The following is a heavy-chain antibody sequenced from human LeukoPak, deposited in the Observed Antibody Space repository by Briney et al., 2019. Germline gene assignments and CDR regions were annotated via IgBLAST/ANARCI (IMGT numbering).Heavy chain of an antibody. CDR3: ARRAANYGRSLNHYYYGMDV. J-gene: IGHJ6*02. CDR2: IYYSGST. CDR1: GGSISSSSYY. Sequence: SETLSLTCTVSGGSISSSSYYWGWIRQPPGKGLEWIGSIYYSGSTYYNPSLKSRVTISVDTSKNQFSLKLSSVTAADTAVYYCARRAANYGRSLNHYYYGMDVWGQGTTVTVSS. V-gene: IGHV4-39*07. D-gene: IGHD4/OR15-4a*01.